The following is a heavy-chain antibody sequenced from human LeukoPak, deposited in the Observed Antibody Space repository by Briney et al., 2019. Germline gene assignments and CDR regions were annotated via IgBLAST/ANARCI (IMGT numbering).Heavy chain of an antibody. CDR2: IIPIFGTA. CDR1: GYTFTGYY. J-gene: IGHJ3*02. V-gene: IGHV1-69*13. CDR3: ARESIVHDAFDI. Sequence: SVKVSCKASGYTFTGYYMHWVRQAPGQGLEWMGGIIPIFGTANYAQKFQGRVTITADESTSTAYMELSSLRSEDTAVYYCARESIVHDAFDIWGQGTMVTVSS. D-gene: IGHD2-15*01.